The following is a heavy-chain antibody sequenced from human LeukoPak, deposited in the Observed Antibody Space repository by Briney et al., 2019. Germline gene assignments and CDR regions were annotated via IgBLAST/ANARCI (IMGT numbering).Heavy chain of an antibody. CDR3: ARESPLITVVRGVIPLYYYYYMDV. V-gene: IGHV3-48*03. CDR1: GFTFSSYE. Sequence: PGGSLRLSCAASGFTFSSYEMNWVRQAPGKGLEWVSYISSIGSTIYYADSVKGRFTNSRDNAKNSLYLQMNSLRAEDTAVYYCARESPLITVVRGVIPLYYYYYMDVWGKGTTVTISS. CDR2: ISSIGSTI. D-gene: IGHD3-10*01. J-gene: IGHJ6*03.